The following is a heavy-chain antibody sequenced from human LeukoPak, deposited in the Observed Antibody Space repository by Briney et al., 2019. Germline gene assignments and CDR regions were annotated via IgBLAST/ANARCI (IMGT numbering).Heavy chain of an antibody. J-gene: IGHJ4*02. CDR1: GFTLSNAW. V-gene: IGHV3-15*01. Sequence: GGSLRLSCAASGFTLSNAWMSWVRQAPGKGLEWVGRIKSKTDGGTTDYAAPVKGRFTISRDDSKNTLYLQMNSLKTEDTAVYYCTTDLNQRLKWFGNPPDHWGQGTLVTVSS. CDR2: IKSKTDGGTT. D-gene: IGHD3-10*01. CDR3: TTDLNQRLKWFGNPPDH.